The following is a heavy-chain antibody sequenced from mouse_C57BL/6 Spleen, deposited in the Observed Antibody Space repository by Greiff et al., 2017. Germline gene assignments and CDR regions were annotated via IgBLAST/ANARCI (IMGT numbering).Heavy chain of an antibody. V-gene: IGHV5-17*01. CDR2: ISSGSSTI. CDR3: ARLGHGSIPYAMDY. J-gene: IGHJ4*01. Sequence: EVQGVESGGGLVKPGGSLKLSCAASGFTFSDYGMHWVRQAPEKGLEWVAYISSGSSTIYYADTVKGRFTISRDNAKNTLFLQMTSLRSEDTAMYYCARLGHGSIPYAMDYWGQGTSVTVSS. CDR1: GFTFSDYG. D-gene: IGHD1-1*01.